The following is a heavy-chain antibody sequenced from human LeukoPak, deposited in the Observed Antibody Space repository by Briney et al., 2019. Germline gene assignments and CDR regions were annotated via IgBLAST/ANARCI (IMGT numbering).Heavy chain of an antibody. V-gene: IGHV4-34*01. CDR2: INHSGST. CDR3: ATGHSSSSIDY. D-gene: IGHD6-13*01. CDR1: GGSFSGYY. Sequence: SETLSLTCAVYGGSFSGYYWSWIRQPPGKGLEWIGEINHSGSTNYNPSLKSRVTISVDTSKNQFSLKLSSVTAADTAVYYCATGHSSSSIDYWGQGTLVTVSS. J-gene: IGHJ4*02.